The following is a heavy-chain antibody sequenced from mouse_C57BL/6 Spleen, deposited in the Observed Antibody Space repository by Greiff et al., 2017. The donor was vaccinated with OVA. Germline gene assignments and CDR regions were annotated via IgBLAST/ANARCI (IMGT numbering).Heavy chain of an antibody. CDR2: ISSGSSTI. D-gene: IGHD1-1*01. Sequence: EVMLVESGGGLVKPGGSLKLSCAASGFTFSDYGMHWVRQAPEKGLEWVAYISSGSSTIYYADTVKGRFTISRDNAKNTLFLQMTSLGSEETAMYYCASRGYGSSHGWFAYWGKGTLVTVSA. V-gene: IGHV5-17*01. CDR1: GFTFSDYG. J-gene: IGHJ3*01. CDR3: ASRGYGSSHGWFAY.